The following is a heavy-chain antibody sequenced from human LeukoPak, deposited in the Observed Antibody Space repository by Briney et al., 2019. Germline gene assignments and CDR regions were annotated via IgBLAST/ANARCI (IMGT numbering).Heavy chain of an antibody. V-gene: IGHV1-2*02. CDR2: INPNSGGT. CDR1: GYTFTGYY. CDR3: ASNVLLWFGELIDY. J-gene: IGHJ4*02. Sequence: ASVKVSCKASGYTFTGYYMHWVRQAPGQGLEWMGWINPNSGGTNYAQKFQGRVTMTRDTSISTAYMELSRLRSDDTAVYCCASNVLLWFGELIDYWGQGTLVTVSS. D-gene: IGHD3-10*01.